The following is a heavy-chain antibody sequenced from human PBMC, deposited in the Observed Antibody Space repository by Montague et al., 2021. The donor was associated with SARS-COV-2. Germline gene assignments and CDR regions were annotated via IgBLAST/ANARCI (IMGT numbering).Heavy chain of an antibody. V-gene: IGHV4-39*01. CDR1: GDSTSCPNCY. CDR2: IYNSGTT. Sequence: SETLSLTCTVSGDSTSCPNCYWGWIRQAPGKGLDWIGTIYNSGTTYYNPSLKSRLTISIDTSKSQFSLKLTSVTAADTAVYYCARHRNYGDHSLDNWFHPWGQGTLVTVSS. CDR3: ARHRNYGDHSLDNWFHP. D-gene: IGHD4-17*01. J-gene: IGHJ5*02.